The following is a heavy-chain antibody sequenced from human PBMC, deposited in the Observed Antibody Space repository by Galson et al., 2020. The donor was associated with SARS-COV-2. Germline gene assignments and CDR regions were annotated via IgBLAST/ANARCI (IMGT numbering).Heavy chain of an antibody. D-gene: IGHD6-13*01. V-gene: IGHV2-5*02. J-gene: IGHJ1*01. Sequence: SGPTLVKPTQTLTLTCTFSGFSLSTSGVGMGWIRQPPGKALEWLALIYWDDDKRYSPSLKSRLTITKDTSKNQVVLTMTNMDPVDTATYYCAHRAGVQQLVRGDFQHWGQGTLVTVSS. CDR3: AHRAGVQQLVRGDFQH. CDR2: IYWDDDK. CDR1: GFSLSTSGVG.